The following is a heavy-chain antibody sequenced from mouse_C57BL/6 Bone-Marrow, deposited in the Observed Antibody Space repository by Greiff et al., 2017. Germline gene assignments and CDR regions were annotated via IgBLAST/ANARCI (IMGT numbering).Heavy chain of an antibody. CDR1: GFTFSSYG. CDR3: ARRGSSSFAY. D-gene: IGHD1-1*01. Sequence: EVKLMESGGDLVKPGGSLKLSCATSGFTFSSYGMSWVRQTPDKRLEWVATISSGGSYTYSPDSVKGRFTISSDNAKNTLYLQMSSLKSEDTAMYYCARRGSSSFAYWGQGTLVTVSA. J-gene: IGHJ3*01. CDR2: ISSGGSYT. V-gene: IGHV5-6*02.